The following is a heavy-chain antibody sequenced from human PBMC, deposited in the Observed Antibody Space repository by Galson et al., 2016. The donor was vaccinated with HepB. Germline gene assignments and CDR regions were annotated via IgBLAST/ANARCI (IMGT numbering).Heavy chain of an antibody. CDR3: ARTSAAGYST. Sequence: LSLTCAVYGGSFSDYYWSWVRQPPGKGLEWVGEITHSGTTSYNPSLKSRVTMSQDTSRSHLFLSLTPVTAADTAIYYCARTSAAGYSTWGQGTLVTVSS. V-gene: IGHV4-34*01. D-gene: IGHD5-12*01. J-gene: IGHJ5*02. CDR2: ITHSGTT. CDR1: GGSFSDYY.